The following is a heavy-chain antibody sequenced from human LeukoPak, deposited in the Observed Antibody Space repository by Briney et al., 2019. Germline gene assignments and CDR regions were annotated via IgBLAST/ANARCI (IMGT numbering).Heavy chain of an antibody. Sequence: PSETLSLTCAVYGGPFSGYYWSGFPHPPGKGLEWLGEINHSGSTNYNPSLKSRVTISVDTSMNQFSLKLSSVTAADTAVYYCARDHITMVRGVIRDYWGQGTLVTVSS. J-gene: IGHJ4*02. V-gene: IGHV4-34*01. CDR2: INHSGST. CDR3: ARDHITMVRGVIRDY. CDR1: GGPFSGYY. D-gene: IGHD3-10*01.